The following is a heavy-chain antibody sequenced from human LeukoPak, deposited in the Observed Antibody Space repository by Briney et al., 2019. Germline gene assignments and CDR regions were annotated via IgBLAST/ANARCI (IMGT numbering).Heavy chain of an antibody. CDR2: ISAYNGNT. CDR3: ARNRVGVVPAAIRGGNYYFDY. D-gene: IGHD2-2*02. CDR1: GYTFTSYG. J-gene: IGHJ4*02. Sequence: ASVKVSCKASGYTFTSYGISWVRQAPGQGLEWMGWISAYNGNTNYAQKLQGRVTMTTDTSTSTAYMELRSLGSDDTAVYYCARNRVGVVPAAIRGGNYYFDYWGQGTLVTVSS. V-gene: IGHV1-18*01.